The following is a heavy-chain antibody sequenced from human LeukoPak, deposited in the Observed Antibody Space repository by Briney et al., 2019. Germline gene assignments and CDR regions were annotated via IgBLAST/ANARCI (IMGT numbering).Heavy chain of an antibody. J-gene: IGHJ4*02. V-gene: IGHV3-11*01. CDR1: GFTFSDYY. Sequence: GGSLRLSCAASGFTFSDYYMSWIRQAPGKGLEWVSYISSSGSTIYYADSVKGRFTISRDNAKNSLYLQMNSLRAEDTAVYYCASSANWYSSGPPRLLWGQGTLVTVSS. CDR3: ASSANWYSSGPPRLL. CDR2: ISSSGSTI. D-gene: IGHD6-19*01.